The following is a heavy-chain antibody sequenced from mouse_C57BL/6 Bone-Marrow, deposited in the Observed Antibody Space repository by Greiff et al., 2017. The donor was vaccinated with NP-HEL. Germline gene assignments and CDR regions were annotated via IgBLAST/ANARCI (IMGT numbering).Heavy chain of an antibody. D-gene: IGHD2-3*01. Sequence: EVQLVESGPGLVKPSQSLSLTCSVTGYSITSGYYWNWIRQFPGNKLEWMGYISYDGSNNYNPSLKNRISITRDTSKNQFFLKLKSVTTEDTATYYCAVTRAGYFDDWGQGTTLTVSS. CDR2: ISYDGSN. CDR3: AVTRAGYFDD. V-gene: IGHV3-6*01. J-gene: IGHJ2*01. CDR1: GYSITSGYY.